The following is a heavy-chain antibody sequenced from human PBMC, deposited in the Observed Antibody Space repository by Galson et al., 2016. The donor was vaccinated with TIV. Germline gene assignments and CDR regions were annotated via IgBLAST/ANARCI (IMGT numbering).Heavy chain of an antibody. D-gene: IGHD6-13*01. Sequence: SLRLSCAASGFTVSSNYMTWVRQAPGKGLESVSVIYSGGSTYYIDSVKGRFTISRDTSKNTLYLQMNSLRVEDTAVYYCAIPQAAAGIDAFDIWGQGTMVIVSS. J-gene: IGHJ3*02. CDR3: AIPQAAAGIDAFDI. CDR2: IYSGGST. V-gene: IGHV3-53*05. CDR1: GFTVSSNY.